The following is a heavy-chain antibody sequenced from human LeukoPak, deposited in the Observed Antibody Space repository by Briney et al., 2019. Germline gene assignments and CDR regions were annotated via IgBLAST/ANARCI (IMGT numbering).Heavy chain of an antibody. D-gene: IGHD3-16*01. CDR2: IRYDGSNK. J-gene: IGHJ5*02. CDR1: GFTFSSYG. CDR3: AKGPSAYDYVWGSFPFDP. V-gene: IGHV3-30*02. Sequence: GGSLRLSCAASGFTFSSYGMHWVRQAPGKGLEWVAFIRYDGSNKYYADSVKGRFTISRDNSKNTLYLQMNSLRAEDTAVYYCAKGPSAYDYVWGSFPFDPWGQGTLVTVSS.